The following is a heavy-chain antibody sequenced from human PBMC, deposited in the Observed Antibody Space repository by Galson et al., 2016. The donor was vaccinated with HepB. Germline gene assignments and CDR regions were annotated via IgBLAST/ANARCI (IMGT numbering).Heavy chain of an antibody. V-gene: IGHV3-23*01. CDR2: ISNSGGTT. CDR3: ANSYCTGTACYRWHF. Sequence: SLRLSCAASDFTFSSSAMHWVRQAPGKGLEWVSSISNSGGTTHYEDSVQGRFIISRDNSKNTLYLQMNSLSAADTALYYCANSYCTGTACYRWHFRGQGTLVTVSP. CDR1: DFTFSSSA. D-gene: IGHD2-8*02. J-gene: IGHJ4*02.